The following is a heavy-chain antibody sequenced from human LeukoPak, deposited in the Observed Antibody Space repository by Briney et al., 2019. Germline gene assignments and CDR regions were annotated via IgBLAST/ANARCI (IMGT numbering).Heavy chain of an antibody. CDR3: AKTHLRTAYYFDY. Sequence: ASVKVSCKASGYTFTSYGISWVRQAPGQGLEWMGIINPSGGSTSYAQKFQGRVTMTRDMSTSTVYMELSSLRSEDTAVYYCAKTHLRTAYYFDYWGQGTLVTVSS. CDR2: INPSGGST. V-gene: IGHV1-46*01. CDR1: GYTFTSYG. J-gene: IGHJ4*02. D-gene: IGHD3-3*01.